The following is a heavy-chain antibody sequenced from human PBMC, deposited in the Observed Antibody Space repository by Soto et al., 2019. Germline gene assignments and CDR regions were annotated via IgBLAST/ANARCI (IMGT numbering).Heavy chain of an antibody. J-gene: IGHJ4*02. Sequence: QVQLQESGPGLVRPSETLSLTCAVCGGSFSGYYWIWIRQPPGKGLEWIGDTDNSGNTNYNPSLKSRVTISGDTSKNQFSLRLSSVTAADTAVYYCARAVGDPLYYLDYGGQGTLVTVSS. CDR2: TDNSGNT. CDR3: ARAVGDPLYYLDY. V-gene: IGHV4-59*08. CDR1: GGSFSGYY. D-gene: IGHD6-19*01.